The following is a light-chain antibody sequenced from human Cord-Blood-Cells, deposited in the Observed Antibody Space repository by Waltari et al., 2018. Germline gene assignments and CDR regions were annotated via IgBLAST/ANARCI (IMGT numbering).Light chain of an antibody. CDR2: DVS. J-gene: IGLJ2*01. CDR3: SSYTSSSTLV. V-gene: IGLV2-14*01. CDR1: SSAVGGFTF. Sequence: QSAPTQPASVSGSPAQSNTISCTGTSSAVGGFTFVCWYQQHPGKAPKPMIYDVSNRPSGVSNRFSGSKSGNTASLTISGLQAEDEADYYCSSYTSSSTLVFGGGTKLTVL.